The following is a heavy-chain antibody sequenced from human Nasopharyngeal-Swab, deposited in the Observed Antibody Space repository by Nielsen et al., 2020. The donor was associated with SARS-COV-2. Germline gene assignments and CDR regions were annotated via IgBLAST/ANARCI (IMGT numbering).Heavy chain of an antibody. CDR2: ISWDSGNI. D-gene: IGHD2-15*01. Sequence: TCAASGFSFDDYAIHWVRQASGRGLEWVSGISWDSGNIGYADSVKGRFTISRDNAKNSLYLQMNSLRAEDTALYYCVKDNLLRAFDLWGQGTMVTVSS. V-gene: IGHV3-9*01. CDR3: VKDNLLRAFDL. CDR1: GFSFDDYA. J-gene: IGHJ3*01.